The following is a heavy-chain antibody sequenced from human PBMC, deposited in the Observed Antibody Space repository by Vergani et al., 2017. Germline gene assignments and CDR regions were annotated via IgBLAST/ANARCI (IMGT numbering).Heavy chain of an antibody. D-gene: IGHD2-2*01. V-gene: IGHV4-59*08. Sequence: QVQLPESGPGLVKPSETLSLTCTVSGGSLSSYYWRWIRQPPGKGLEWIGYIYYSGSTNYNPPLKSRVTIYVDTSKNQFSLKLSSVTAADTAVYYCARHGVVPAAMGLDDAFDIWGEGTMVTVSS. CDR3: ARHGVVPAAMGLDDAFDI. CDR1: GGSLSSYY. CDR2: IYYSGST. J-gene: IGHJ3*02.